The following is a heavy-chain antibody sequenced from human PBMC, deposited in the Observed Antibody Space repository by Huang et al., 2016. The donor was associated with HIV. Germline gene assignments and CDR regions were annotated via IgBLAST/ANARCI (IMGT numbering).Heavy chain of an antibody. CDR3: ATWPPGSQMRAFDI. CDR1: GASISSGSYY. Sequence: QVQLQESGPGLVKPSQTLSLTCTVSGASISSGSYYWTWIRQPAGKGLEWIGPIYTSGSTNSNPSLKSRVTISIDTSKNHFSLRLNSVTAADTAVYYCATWPPGSQMRAFDIWGPGTMITVSS. D-gene: IGHD2-15*01. CDR2: IYTSGST. V-gene: IGHV4-61*09. J-gene: IGHJ3*02.